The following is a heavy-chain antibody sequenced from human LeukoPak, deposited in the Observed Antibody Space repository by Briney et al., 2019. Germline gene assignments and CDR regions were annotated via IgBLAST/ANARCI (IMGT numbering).Heavy chain of an antibody. J-gene: IGHJ4*02. Sequence: GGSLRLSCAASGFTFSSYGMHWVRQAPGKGLEWVAVISYDGSNKYYADSVKGRFTISRDNSKNTLYLQLNSLRAEDTALYYCAKDPWSGGSFGDYWGQGTLVTVSS. CDR2: ISYDGSNK. D-gene: IGHD2-15*01. V-gene: IGHV3-30*18. CDR1: GFTFSSYG. CDR3: AKDPWSGGSFGDY.